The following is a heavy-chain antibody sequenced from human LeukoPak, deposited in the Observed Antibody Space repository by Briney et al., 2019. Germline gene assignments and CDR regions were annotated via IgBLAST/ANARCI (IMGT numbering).Heavy chain of an antibody. CDR1: GYTFSSYA. Sequence: ASVKVSCKASGYTFSSYAISWVRQAPGQGLEWMGGIIPIFGTANYAQKFQGRVTITTDESTSTAYMELSSLRSEDTAVYYCARDRHHCSSTSCYPVYYYYMDVWGKGTTVTVSS. D-gene: IGHD2-2*01. J-gene: IGHJ6*03. V-gene: IGHV1-69*05. CDR2: IIPIFGTA. CDR3: ARDRHHCSSTSCYPVYYYYMDV.